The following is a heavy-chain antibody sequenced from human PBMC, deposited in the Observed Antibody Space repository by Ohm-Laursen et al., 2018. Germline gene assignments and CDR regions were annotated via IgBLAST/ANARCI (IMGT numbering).Heavy chain of an antibody. Sequence: SSLRLSCAASEFTFSSYGMHWVRQAPGKGLEWVAVISYDGSNKYYADSVKGRFTISRDNSKNTLYLQMNSLRAEDTAVYYCAKVGIAEDYWGQGTLVTVPS. CDR1: EFTFSSYG. CDR2: ISYDGSNK. J-gene: IGHJ4*02. V-gene: IGHV3-30*18. CDR3: AKVGIAEDY. D-gene: IGHD6-13*01.